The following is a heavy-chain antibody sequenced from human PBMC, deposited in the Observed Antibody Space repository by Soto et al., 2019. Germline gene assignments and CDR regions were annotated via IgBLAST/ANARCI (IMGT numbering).Heavy chain of an antibody. D-gene: IGHD3-10*01. CDR3: ARDGPYYYASRMDV. CDR1: GGSISSYY. Sequence: ETLSLTCTVSGGSISSYYWSWIRQPPGKGLEWIGYIYYTGTTTYNPSIKSRVTISVDSSKNQFSLNLTSVSAADTAVYYCARDGPYYYASRMDVWGQGTTVTVSS. V-gene: IGHV4-4*08. J-gene: IGHJ6*02. CDR2: IYYTGTT.